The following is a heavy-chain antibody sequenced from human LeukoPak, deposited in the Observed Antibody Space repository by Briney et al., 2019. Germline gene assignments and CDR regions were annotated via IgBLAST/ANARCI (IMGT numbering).Heavy chain of an antibody. CDR2: IYYSGST. Sequence: SETLSLTCTVSGGSITSNNYYWGWIRQSPGKGLEWIGSIYYSGSTYYNPPLKSRVTISEDTSKNQFSLKLRSVTAADTAVYYCARGPRFGELLWHWFDPWGQGTLVTVSS. D-gene: IGHD3-10*01. V-gene: IGHV4-39*07. CDR3: ARGPRFGELLWHWFDP. J-gene: IGHJ5*02. CDR1: GGSITSNNYY.